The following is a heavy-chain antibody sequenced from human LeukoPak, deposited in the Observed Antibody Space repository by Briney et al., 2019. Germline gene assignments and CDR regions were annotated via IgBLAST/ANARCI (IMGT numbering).Heavy chain of an antibody. V-gene: IGHV3-30*02. CDR1: GFTFSSYG. D-gene: IGHD4-17*01. Sequence: GGSLRLSCAASGFTFSSYGMHWVRQAPGKGLEWVAFIRYDGSNKYYADSVKGRFTISRDNSKNTLYLQMNSLRAEDTAVYYCAKGTLTTVTTFPSVWGQGTLVTVSS. J-gene: IGHJ4*02. CDR2: IRYDGSNK. CDR3: AKGTLTTVTTFPSV.